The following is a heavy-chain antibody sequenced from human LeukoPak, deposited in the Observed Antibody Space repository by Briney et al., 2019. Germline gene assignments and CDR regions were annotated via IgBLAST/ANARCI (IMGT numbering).Heavy chain of an antibody. CDR1: GYTFTSYA. CDR2: INAGNGNT. Sequence: GASVKVSCKASGYTFTSYAMHWVRQAPGQGLEWMGWINAGNGNTKYSQKFQGRVTITRDTSASTAYMELSSLRSEDTAVYYCARVTMVRGVIIFDFWGQGTLVTVSS. CDR3: ARVTMVRGVIIFDF. V-gene: IGHV1-3*01. D-gene: IGHD3-10*01. J-gene: IGHJ4*02.